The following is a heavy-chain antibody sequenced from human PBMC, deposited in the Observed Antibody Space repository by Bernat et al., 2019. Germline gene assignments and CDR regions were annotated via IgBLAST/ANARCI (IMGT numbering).Heavy chain of an antibody. CDR1: GFTFSSYE. CDR2: ISSSGSTL. V-gene: IGHV3-48*03. CDR3: AREALSEQWLVPDFDY. Sequence: EVQLVESGGGLVQPGGSLRLSCAASGFTFSSYEMNWVRQAPGKGLEWVSYISSSGSTLYYADSVKGRFTISRDNAKNSLYLQMNSLRAEDTAVYYCAREALSEQWLVPDFDYWGQGTLVTVSS. D-gene: IGHD6-19*01. J-gene: IGHJ4*02.